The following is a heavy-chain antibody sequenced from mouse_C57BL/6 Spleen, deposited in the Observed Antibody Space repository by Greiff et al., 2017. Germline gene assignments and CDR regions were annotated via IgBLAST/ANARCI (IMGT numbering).Heavy chain of an antibody. Sequence: QVQLQQPGAELVKPGASVKLSCKASGYTFTSYWMHWVKQRPGQGLEWIGMIHPNSGSTNYNEKFKGKATLTVDKSSSTAYMQLSSLTSEDSAVYYCARGTTVVFDYWGQGTTLTVSS. CDR2: IHPNSGST. CDR3: ARGTTVVFDY. V-gene: IGHV1-64*01. J-gene: IGHJ2*01. CDR1: GYTFTSYW. D-gene: IGHD1-1*02.